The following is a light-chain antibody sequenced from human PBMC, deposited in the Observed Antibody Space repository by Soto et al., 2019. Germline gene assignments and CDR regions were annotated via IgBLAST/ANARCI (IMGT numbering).Light chain of an antibody. Sequence: QSVLTQPASVSGSPRQSITISCTGSSSDVGGYNYVSWYQQHPGKAPKLMIYEVSNRPSGISNRFSGSKSGNTASLTLSGLQAEDEADYYCSSYTSSSTLVFGGGTQLTVL. J-gene: IGLJ2*01. CDR3: SSYTSSSTLV. CDR2: EVS. CDR1: SSDVGGYNY. V-gene: IGLV2-14*01.